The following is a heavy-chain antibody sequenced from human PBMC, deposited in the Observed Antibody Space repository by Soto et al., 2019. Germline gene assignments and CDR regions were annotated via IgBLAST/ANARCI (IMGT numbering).Heavy chain of an antibody. CDR3: GRGDAVVWEVHY. CDR2: VSHDGRS. D-gene: IGHD1-26*01. J-gene: IGHJ4*02. CDR1: GGSINNYF. Sequence: QVQLHESGPGLVQPSETLSLTCSVSGGSINNYFWSWIRQPPGRGLEWIGHVSHDGRSNYNPSLKSRVTISVAGSKTQFFLRLTSVTAADTAVYYCGRGDAVVWEVHYWGQGTLVTVSP. V-gene: IGHV4-59*01.